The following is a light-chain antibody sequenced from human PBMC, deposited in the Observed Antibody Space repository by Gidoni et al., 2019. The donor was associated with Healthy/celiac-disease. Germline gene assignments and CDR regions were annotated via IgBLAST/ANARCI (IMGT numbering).Light chain of an antibody. CDR2: AAS. CDR1: QSSSSY. Sequence: DIQMTQSPSSLSASVGDRVTITCRASQSSSSYLNWYQQKPGKAPKLLIYAASSLQSGVPSSFSGSGSGTDFTLTISRLQPEDFATYYCQQSYSTPRTFGQGTKVEIK. CDR3: QQSYSTPRT. J-gene: IGKJ1*01. V-gene: IGKV1-39*01.